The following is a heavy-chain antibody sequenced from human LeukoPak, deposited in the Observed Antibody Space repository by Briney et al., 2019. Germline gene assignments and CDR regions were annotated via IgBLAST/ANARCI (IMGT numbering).Heavy chain of an antibody. CDR2: IRYDGSNK. V-gene: IGHV3-30*02. CDR3: AKAIHSSSSGVVDY. Sequence: GGSLRLSCAASGFIFSNYGMHWVRQAPGKGLEWVSFIRYDGSNKYYAESVKGRFTISRDNSKNTLYLQMNSLRAEDTAVYYCAKAIHSSSSGVVDYWGQGTLVTVSS. J-gene: IGHJ4*02. D-gene: IGHD6-6*01. CDR1: GFIFSNYG.